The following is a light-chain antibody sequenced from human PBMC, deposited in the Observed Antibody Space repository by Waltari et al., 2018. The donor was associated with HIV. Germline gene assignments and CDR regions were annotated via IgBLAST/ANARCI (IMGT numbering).Light chain of an antibody. CDR2: NNN. V-gene: IGLV1-44*01. CDR1: SSNIGTSS. Sequence: QSVLTQPPSASGTPGQRVTISCSGGSSNIGTSSVTWSQQVPGTAPKLLIYNNNQWPSGVPDRFSGSKSGTSASLAISGLQSEDEADYYCATWEHRLNGPIFGGGTRLTVL. J-gene: IGLJ2*01. CDR3: ATWEHRLNGPI.